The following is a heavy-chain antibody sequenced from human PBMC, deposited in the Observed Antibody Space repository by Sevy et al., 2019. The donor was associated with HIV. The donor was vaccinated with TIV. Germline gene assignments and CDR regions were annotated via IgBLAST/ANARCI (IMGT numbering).Heavy chain of an antibody. J-gene: IGHJ4*02. CDR3: TTPYGSGSYYNVDY. D-gene: IGHD3-10*01. CDR1: GFTFSNAW. CDR2: IKSKTDGGTT. V-gene: IGHV3-15*01. Sequence: GGSLRLSCAASGFTFSNAWMSWVRQAPGKRLEWVGRIKSKTDGGTTDYAAPVKGRFTISRDDSKNTLYLQMNSLKTEDTAVYYCTTPYGSGSYYNVDYWGQGTLVTVSS.